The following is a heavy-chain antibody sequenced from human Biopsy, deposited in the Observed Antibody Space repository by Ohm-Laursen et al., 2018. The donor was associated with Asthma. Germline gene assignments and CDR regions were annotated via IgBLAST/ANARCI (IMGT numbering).Heavy chain of an antibody. CDR2: LYWGDYN. D-gene: IGHD3-9*01. CDR3: ALSQDSGFDDHSPSWFDP. Sequence: TQTLTLTCSFSGFSLRTPGVGVGWIRQSPGKALVWLVLLYWGDYNLFRPSLKRRLTITKDPSKNQVVLTMTKMDPVDSGTYYCALSQDSGFDDHSPSWFDPWGQGTLVTVSS. J-gene: IGHJ5*02. V-gene: IGHV2-5*02. CDR1: GFSLRTPGVG.